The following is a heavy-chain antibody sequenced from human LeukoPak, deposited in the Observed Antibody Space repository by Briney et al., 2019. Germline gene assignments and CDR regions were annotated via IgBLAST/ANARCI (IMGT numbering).Heavy chain of an antibody. CDR1: GGSFSGYY. D-gene: IGHD3-3*01. V-gene: IGHV4-34*01. CDR3: AREALRFLESYGMDV. Sequence: PSETLSLTCVVYGGSFSGYYWSWIRHPPGKGLEWIGEINHSGSTNYTPSLKSRVTISVDTSKNQSSLKLSSVTAADTAVYFCAREALRFLESYGMDVWGQGTTVIVSS. CDR2: INHSGST. J-gene: IGHJ6*02.